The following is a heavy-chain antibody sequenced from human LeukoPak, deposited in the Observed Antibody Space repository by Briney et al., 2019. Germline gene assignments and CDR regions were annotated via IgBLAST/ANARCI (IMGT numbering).Heavy chain of an antibody. CDR3: TRHVGGGDSSGSYFDN. Sequence: GGSLRLSCAASGFTFSGSAMHWVRQASGKGLEWVGRIRSTVNSYATAYAASVKGRFTISRDDSKNTAYLQMSSLKTEDTAVYYCTRHVGGGDSSGSYFDNWGQGTLVTVSS. CDR2: IRSTVNSYAT. CDR1: GFTFSGSA. V-gene: IGHV3-73*01. D-gene: IGHD3-22*01. J-gene: IGHJ4*02.